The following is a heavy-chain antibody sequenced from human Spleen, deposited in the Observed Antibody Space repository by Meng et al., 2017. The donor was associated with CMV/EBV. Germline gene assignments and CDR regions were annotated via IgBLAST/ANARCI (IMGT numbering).Heavy chain of an antibody. CDR2: IWYDGTNK. D-gene: IGHD1-26*01. CDR1: GFTFSGYT. J-gene: IGHJ4*02. Sequence: GESLKISCAASGFTFSGYTMHWVRQDPGKGLEWVAVIWYDGTNKYYADSVKGRFTISRDNSKNTLYLQMNSLRAEDTAVYYCAKDRHSGSYYFDYWGQGTLVTVSS. V-gene: IGHV3-30*02. CDR3: AKDRHSGSYYFDY.